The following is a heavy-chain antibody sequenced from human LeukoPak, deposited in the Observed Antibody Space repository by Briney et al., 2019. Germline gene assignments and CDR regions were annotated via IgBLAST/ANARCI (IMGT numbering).Heavy chain of an antibody. J-gene: IGHJ3*02. CDR2: ISAYNGNT. Sequence: ASVKVSCKASGYTFTSYGISWVRQAPGQGLEWMGWISAYNGNTNYAQKLQGRVTMTTDISTSTAYMELRSLRSDDTAVYYCARDTESRGAFDIWGQGTMVTVSS. D-gene: IGHD2-8*02. CDR1: GYTFTSYG. CDR3: ARDTESRGAFDI. V-gene: IGHV1-18*01.